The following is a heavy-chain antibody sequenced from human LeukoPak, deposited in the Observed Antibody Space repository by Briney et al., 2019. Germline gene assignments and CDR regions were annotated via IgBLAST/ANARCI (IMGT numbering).Heavy chain of an antibody. J-gene: IGHJ4*02. CDR3: ARKGVTLDY. D-gene: IGHD4-23*01. Sequence: GGSLRLSCAASGFIFSSHSMNWVRQAPGKGLEWVSYISGSGTSIYYADSVKGRFTISRDSAKNSLNLQMNSLRDEDTAVYYCARKGVTLDYWGQGILVTVSS. V-gene: IGHV3-48*02. CDR1: GFIFSSHS. CDR2: ISGSGTSI.